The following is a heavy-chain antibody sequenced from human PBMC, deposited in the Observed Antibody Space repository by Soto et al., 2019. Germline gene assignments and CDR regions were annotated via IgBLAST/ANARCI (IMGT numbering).Heavy chain of an antibody. V-gene: IGHV3-72*01. D-gene: IGHD3-9*01. Sequence: GGSLRLSCAASGFTFTDHYMDSARQAPGKGLEWVDRIRRKANSYTTVYASSVIGRFIISRGDSRSSVYRQMNSLKTQDTPVYYCARGPDSSTGYYRSFEYWGQGTLVTV. CDR1: GFTFTDHY. J-gene: IGHJ4*02. CDR3: ARGPDSSTGYYRSFEY. CDR2: IRRKANSYTT.